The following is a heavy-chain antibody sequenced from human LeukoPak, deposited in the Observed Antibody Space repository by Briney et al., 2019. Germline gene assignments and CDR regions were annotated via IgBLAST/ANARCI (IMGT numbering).Heavy chain of an antibody. Sequence: GGSLRLSCAASGLTLSNAWMSWVRQAPGKGLEWVGRIKSKTDGGTTDYAAPVKGRFTISRDDSKNTLYLQMNSLETEDTVVYYCTTGSIVVVTANVYWGQGTLVTVSS. J-gene: IGHJ4*02. D-gene: IGHD2-21*02. CDR1: GLTLSNAW. CDR3: TTGSIVVVTANVY. CDR2: IKSKTDGGTT. V-gene: IGHV3-15*01.